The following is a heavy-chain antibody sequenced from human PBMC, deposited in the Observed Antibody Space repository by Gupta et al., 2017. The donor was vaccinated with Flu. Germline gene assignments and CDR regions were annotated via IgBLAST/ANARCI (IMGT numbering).Heavy chain of an antibody. CDR3: ASPRIVGASSPFAS. V-gene: IGHV4-34*01. Sequence: QVQLQQWGAGLLKPSENLSLTCVVHGGSFSGYYWSWMRQPPGKGLEWIGEINHRGSTNYNKCLKTRVTMSGDTSKKQFSLKLSSVTAADTAVYYCASPRIVGASSPFASWGQGTLVTVSS. CDR2: INHRGST. J-gene: IGHJ4*02. D-gene: IGHD1-26*01. CDR1: GGSFSGYY.